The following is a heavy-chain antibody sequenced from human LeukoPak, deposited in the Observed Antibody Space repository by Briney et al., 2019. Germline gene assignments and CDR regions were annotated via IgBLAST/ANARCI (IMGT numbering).Heavy chain of an antibody. Sequence: GGSLRLSCVASGFTFSSYGMSWVRQAPGKGLEWVSGFGGGGGPTYYADSVKGRFTISIDNSKNTLYLQMNSLRADDTAVYYCAKGYYDILTDYFHNWFNPWGQGTLVIVSS. CDR3: AKGYYDILTDYFHNWFNP. D-gene: IGHD3-9*01. J-gene: IGHJ5*02. CDR1: GFTFSSYG. V-gene: IGHV3-23*01. CDR2: FGGGGGPT.